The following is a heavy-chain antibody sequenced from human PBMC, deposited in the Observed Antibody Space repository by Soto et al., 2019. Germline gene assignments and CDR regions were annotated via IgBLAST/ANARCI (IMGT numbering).Heavy chain of an antibody. Sequence: QVQLVQSGAEVKEPGASVKVSCKTSGYLFPAYYIHWVRQAPGHGLEWMGYINPSSGGPISAQKFQARVTLSRDTSTRTAYMELSNLRSEDTAIYYCARDPPRQYDVQSIEDFWGQGTLVTVSS. CDR2: INPSSGGP. J-gene: IGHJ4*02. CDR1: GYLFPAYY. V-gene: IGHV1-2*02. CDR3: ARDPPRQYDVQSIEDF. D-gene: IGHD3-3*01.